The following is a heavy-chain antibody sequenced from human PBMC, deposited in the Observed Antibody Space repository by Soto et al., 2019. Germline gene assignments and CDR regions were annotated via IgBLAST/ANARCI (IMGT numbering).Heavy chain of an antibody. D-gene: IGHD3-22*01. Sequence: SETLSLTCTVSGGSISSGDYYWSWIRQPPGKGLEWIGYIYYSGSTYYNPSLKSRVTISVDTSKNQFSLKLSSVTAADTAVYYCASLRGYDSSGLVDYWGPGTLVTVSS. V-gene: IGHV4-30-4*01. J-gene: IGHJ4*02. CDR2: IYYSGST. CDR1: GGSISSGDYY. CDR3: ASLRGYDSSGLVDY.